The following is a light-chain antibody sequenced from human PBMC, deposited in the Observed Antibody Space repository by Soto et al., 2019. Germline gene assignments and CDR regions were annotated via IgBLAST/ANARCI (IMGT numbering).Light chain of an antibody. V-gene: IGKV3-20*01. J-gene: IGKJ2*01. CDR1: QDISSRD. Sequence: EVVLTQSPGTLSLSPGERASLSCRASQDISSRDLAWYQQKPGQAPRLLIYHSSARATGIPERFSGSGSGTDFTLTISRLETEDSAVYFCQKYETSPYTFGQGTKLEIK. CDR2: HSS. CDR3: QKYETSPYT.